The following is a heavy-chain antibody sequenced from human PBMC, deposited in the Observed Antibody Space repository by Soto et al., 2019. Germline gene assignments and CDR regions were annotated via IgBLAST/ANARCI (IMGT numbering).Heavy chain of an antibody. CDR1: GGSISSYY. D-gene: IGHD2-2*01. Sequence: SETLSLTCXVSGGSISSYYWSWIRQPPGKGLEWIGYIYYSGSTNYNPSLKSRVTISVDTSKNQFSLKLSSVTAADTAVYYCARHSPYCSSTSCYLSWFDPWGQGTLVTVSS. CDR3: ARHSPYCSSTSCYLSWFDP. J-gene: IGHJ5*02. CDR2: IYYSGST. V-gene: IGHV4-59*08.